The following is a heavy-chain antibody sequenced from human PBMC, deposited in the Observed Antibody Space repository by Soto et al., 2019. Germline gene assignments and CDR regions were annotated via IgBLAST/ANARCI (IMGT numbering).Heavy chain of an antibody. J-gene: IGHJ6*02. CDR3: ARMGWFGDVVYGMDV. CDR2: VYHGGNS. Sequence: SETLSLTCTVSGGSISSNYWTWIRQPPGKGLEYIGYVYHGGNSNYNPSLKSRVTISVDASRKQLSLKLRSVTAADTAVYYCARMGWFGDVVYGMDVWGQGTTVTVSS. V-gene: IGHV4-59*01. CDR1: GGSISSNY. D-gene: IGHD3-10*01.